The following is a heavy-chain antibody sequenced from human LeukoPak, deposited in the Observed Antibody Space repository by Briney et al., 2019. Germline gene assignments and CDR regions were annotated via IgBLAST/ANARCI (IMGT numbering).Heavy chain of an antibody. Sequence: ASVKVSCKASGYTFTGYYMHWVRQAPGQGLEWMGWINPNSGGTNYAQKLQGRVMMTTDTSTSTAYMELRSLRSDDTAVYYCASSKQRLVRFNDGMDVWGQGTTVTVSS. V-gene: IGHV1-2*02. D-gene: IGHD6-13*01. CDR1: GYTFTGYY. CDR2: INPNSGGT. CDR3: ASSKQRLVRFNDGMDV. J-gene: IGHJ6*02.